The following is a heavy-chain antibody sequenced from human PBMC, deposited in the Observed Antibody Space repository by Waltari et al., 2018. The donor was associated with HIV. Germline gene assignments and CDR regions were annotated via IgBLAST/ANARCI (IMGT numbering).Heavy chain of an antibody. CDR1: GASITTGNYF. V-gene: IGHV4-61*02. D-gene: IGHD2-15*01. CDR3: ARESAVYKYYRYCSDDDCYSRWFDP. J-gene: IGHJ5*02. CDR2: MSTSGSS. Sequence: QVQLQESGPRLVKSSETLSLTCNVSGASITTGNYFWTWIRQPAGKGLEWIGRMSTSGSSKYQPSRKSRVTISLDKSKNHFSLKLTSVTAADTAVYYCARESAVYKYYRYCSDDDCYSRWFDPWGQGTLVTVSS.